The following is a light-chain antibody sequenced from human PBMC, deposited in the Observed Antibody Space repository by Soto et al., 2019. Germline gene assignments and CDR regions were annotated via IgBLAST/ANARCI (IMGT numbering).Light chain of an antibody. CDR2: DNH. J-gene: IGLJ7*01. V-gene: IGLV1-51*01. CDR1: SSNIGTHY. CDR3: GTWDSGDTWDATLSAGHAV. Sequence: QSVLTQPPSVSAAPGQTVTISCSGSSSNIGTHYVSWYQQLPGTAPKLLIYDNHKRPSGIPDRFSGSKSGTSATLAITGLQTGDEADYYCGTWDSGDTWDATLSAGHAVFGGGTQLTVL.